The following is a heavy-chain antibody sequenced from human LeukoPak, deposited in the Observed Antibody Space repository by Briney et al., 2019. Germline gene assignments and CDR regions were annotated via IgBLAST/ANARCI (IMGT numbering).Heavy chain of an antibody. CDR1: GFTFSGYA. D-gene: IGHD2-2*01. J-gene: IGHJ6*03. CDR3: AKDGQDIVVVPAAILYYYMDV. CDR2: ISGSGGST. Sequence: GGSLRLSCAASGFTFSGYAMSWVRQAPGKGLEWVSAISGSGGSTYYADSVKGRFTISRDNSKNTLYLQMNSLRAEDTAVYYCAKDGQDIVVVPAAILYYYMDVWGKGTTVTVSS. V-gene: IGHV3-23*01.